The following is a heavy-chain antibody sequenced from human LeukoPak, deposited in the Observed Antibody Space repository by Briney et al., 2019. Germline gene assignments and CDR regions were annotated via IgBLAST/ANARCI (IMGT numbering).Heavy chain of an antibody. Sequence: GGSLRLSCEASGFTFSSCAMSWVRQAPGKGLEWVSTISGGGGGTYYADSVKGRFTISRDNSKNTLYLQMNSLRAEDTAVYYCAKGDRLAVRAPMDVWGQGTMVTVSS. CDR1: GFTFSSCA. CDR3: AKGDRLAVRAPMDV. J-gene: IGHJ6*02. D-gene: IGHD3-10*01. CDR2: ISGGGGGT. V-gene: IGHV3-23*01.